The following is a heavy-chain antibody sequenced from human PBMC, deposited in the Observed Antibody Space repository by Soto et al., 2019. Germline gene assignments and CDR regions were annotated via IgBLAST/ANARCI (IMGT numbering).Heavy chain of an antibody. CDR3: ARASVTVFRGVPNPYFDF. CDR2: INPNSSGT. D-gene: IGHD3-10*01. V-gene: IGHV1-2*02. CDR1: GYTFSGYY. J-gene: IGHJ4*02. Sequence: ASVKVSCKASGYTFSGYYIHWVRQAPGQGLEWMGWINPNSSGTNYAPKFQGVVTMTRDTSITTAYLEVSRLTSDDTAVYYCARASVTVFRGVPNPYFDFWGQGTLVTVSS.